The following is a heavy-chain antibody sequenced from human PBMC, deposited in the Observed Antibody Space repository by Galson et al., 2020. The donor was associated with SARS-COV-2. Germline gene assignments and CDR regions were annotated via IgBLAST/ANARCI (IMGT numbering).Heavy chain of an antibody. Sequence: SETLSLTCAVYGGSFSGYYWSWIRQPPGKGLEWIGEINHSGSTNYNPSLKSRVTISVDTSKNQFSLKLSSVTAADTAVYYCARGRSTMYYGGNSGKNRLYYFDYWGQGTLVTVSS. J-gene: IGHJ4*02. CDR1: GGSFSGYY. V-gene: IGHV4-34*01. CDR2: INHSGST. CDR3: ARGRSTMYYGGNSGKNRLYYFDY. D-gene: IGHD4-17*01.